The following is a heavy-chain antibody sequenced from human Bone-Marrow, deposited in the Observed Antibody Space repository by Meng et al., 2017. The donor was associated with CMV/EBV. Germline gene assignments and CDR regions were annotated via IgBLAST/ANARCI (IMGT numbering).Heavy chain of an antibody. V-gene: IGHV4-39*01. J-gene: IGHJ5*02. CDR1: GGSISSGDYY. D-gene: IGHD6-13*01. CDR3: ASRSSSWTGQYNWFDP. Sequence: SETLSLTCTVSGGSISSGDYYWSWIRQPPGKGLEWIGSIYYSGSTYYNPSLKSRVTISVDTSKNQFSLKLSSVTAADTAVYYCASRSSSWTGQYNWFDPWGQGTLVTVSS. CDR2: IYYSGST.